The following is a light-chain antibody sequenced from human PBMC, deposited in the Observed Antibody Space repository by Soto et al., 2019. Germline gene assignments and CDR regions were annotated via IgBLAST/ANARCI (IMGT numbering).Light chain of an antibody. J-gene: IGKJ4*01. CDR2: DAS. Sequence: LTQSPSSLSASVGDRVTITCRASQSVTIHLNWHQQKPGEAPRLLIYDASNRATGIPARFSGSGSGTDFTLTISSLEPEDFAIYYCQQRTNWHLTFGGGTTVEIK. CDR1: QSVTIH. CDR3: QQRTNWHLT. V-gene: IGKV3D-11*02.